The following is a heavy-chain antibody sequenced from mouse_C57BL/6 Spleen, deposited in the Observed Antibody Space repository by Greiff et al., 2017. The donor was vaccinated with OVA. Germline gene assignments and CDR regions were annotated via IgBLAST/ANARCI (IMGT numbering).Heavy chain of an antibody. V-gene: IGHV3-6*01. J-gene: IGHJ1*03. D-gene: IGHD1-1*01. Sequence: EVQLVESGPGLVKPSQSLSLTCSVTGYSITSGYYWNWIRQFPGNKLEWMGYISYDGSNNYNPSLKNRISITRDTSKNQFFLKLNSVTTEDTATYYCARVGAYYYGSSYEGYFDVWGTGTTVTVSS. CDR1: GYSITSGYY. CDR3: ARVGAYYYGSSYEGYFDV. CDR2: ISYDGSN.